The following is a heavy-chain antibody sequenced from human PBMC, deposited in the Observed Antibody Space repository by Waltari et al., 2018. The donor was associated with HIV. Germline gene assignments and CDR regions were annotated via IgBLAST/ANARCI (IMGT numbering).Heavy chain of an antibody. D-gene: IGHD3-3*01. J-gene: IGHJ6*02. CDR2: VFYKGQT. CDR3: ARDQRGDYNFWRLPNHNYGMDG. Sequence: LQLQESGPGLVKPSETLSLPCTVSDGSISSSKYYWGWIRQSPGKGLEWIGNVFYKGQTKYNPTLESRVAITVDTSANQFFLTLYSVTVAVTATYYCARDQRGDYNFWRLPNHNYGMDGLSRAITVSVSS. V-gene: IGHV4-39*07. CDR1: DGSISSSKYY.